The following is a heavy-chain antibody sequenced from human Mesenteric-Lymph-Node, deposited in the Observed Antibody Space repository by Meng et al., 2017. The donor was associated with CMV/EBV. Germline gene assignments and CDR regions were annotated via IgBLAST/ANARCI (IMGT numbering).Heavy chain of an antibody. CDR2: INHSGST. J-gene: IGHJ6*02. V-gene: IGHV4-34*01. CDR1: GGSFSGYY. Sequence: GSLRLSCAVYGGSFSGYYWSWIRQPPGKGLEWIGEINHSGSTNYNPSLKSRVTISVDTSKNQFSLKLSSVTAADTAVYYCARVNLNYYYYGMDVWGQGTTVTVSS. CDR3: ARVNLNYYYYGMDV.